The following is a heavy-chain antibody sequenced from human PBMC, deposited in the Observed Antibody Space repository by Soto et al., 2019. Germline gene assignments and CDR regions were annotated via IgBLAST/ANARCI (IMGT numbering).Heavy chain of an antibody. V-gene: IGHV3-7*01. CDR1: GFTFSNYY. D-gene: IGHD6-13*01. CDR3: TRGSISPAADY. CDR2: TNQDGSER. Sequence: AGGSLRLSCAVSGFTFSNYYMNWVRQAPGKGLEWVANTNQDGSERNYVDSVKGRFTISRDNAKNSLFLQMSSLRVEDTAVYYCTRGSISPAADYWGQGTQVTVSS. J-gene: IGHJ4*02.